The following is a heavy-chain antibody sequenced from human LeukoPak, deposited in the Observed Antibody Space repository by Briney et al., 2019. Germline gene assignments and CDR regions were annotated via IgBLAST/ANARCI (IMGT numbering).Heavy chain of an antibody. CDR3: AREDTEAFDI. CDR2: ISSSSSYI. D-gene: IGHD5-18*01. V-gene: IGHV3-21*01. J-gene: IGHJ3*02. Sequence: GSLRLSCAASGFTFSSYSRNWVRQAPGKGLEWVSSISSSSSYIYYADSVKGRFTISRDNAKNSLYLQMNSLRVEDTAVYYCAREDTEAFDIWGQGTMVTVSS. CDR1: GFTFSSYS.